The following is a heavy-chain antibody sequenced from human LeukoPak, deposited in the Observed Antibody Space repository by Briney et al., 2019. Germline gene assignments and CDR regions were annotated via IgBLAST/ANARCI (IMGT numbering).Heavy chain of an antibody. CDR3: ARGGDYSGGYYFDY. Sequence: GGSLRLSCAASGFTFDDYGMSWVRQAPGKWREWVSGINWNGGSTGYADSVKGRFTISKDNAKNSLYLQMNSLRAEDTALYFCARGGDYSGGYYFDYWGQGTLVTVSS. CDR2: INWNGGST. D-gene: IGHD4-11*01. CDR1: GFTFDDYG. J-gene: IGHJ4*02. V-gene: IGHV3-20*04.